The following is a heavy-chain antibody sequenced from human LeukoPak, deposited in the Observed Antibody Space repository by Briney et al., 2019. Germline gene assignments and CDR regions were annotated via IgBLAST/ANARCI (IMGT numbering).Heavy chain of an antibody. CDR1: GFSVSNNY. V-gene: IGHV3-53*01. CDR2: IYSRGGT. D-gene: IGHD6-13*01. Sequence: AGGSLRLSCAVSGFSVSNNYMSWVRQAPGKGLEWVSLIYSRGGTSYADSVKGRFTISRDSSKNTLFLQMNSLRVEDTAVYYCARDPPGIAASGTYYWGQGTLVTVSS. CDR3: ARDPPGIAASGTYY. J-gene: IGHJ4*02.